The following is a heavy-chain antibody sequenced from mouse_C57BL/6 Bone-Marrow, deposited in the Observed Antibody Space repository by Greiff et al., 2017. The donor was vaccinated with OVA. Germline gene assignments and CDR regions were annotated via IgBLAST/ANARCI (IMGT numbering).Heavy chain of an antibody. J-gene: IGHJ1*03. Sequence: VKLVESGPGLVAPSQSLSITCTVSGFSLTSYGVDWVRQPPGQGLEWLGVIWRGGSTNYNSAIISSLSISKDNSKSQVFLKMNSLQTDDTAMYYCARNFNWAFDVWGTGTTVTVSS. V-gene: IGHV2-9*01. CDR1: GFSLTSYG. CDR3: ARNFNWAFDV. CDR2: IWRGGST.